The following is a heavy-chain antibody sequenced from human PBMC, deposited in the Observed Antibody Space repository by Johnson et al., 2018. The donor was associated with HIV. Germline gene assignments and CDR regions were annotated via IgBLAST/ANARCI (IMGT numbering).Heavy chain of an antibody. V-gene: IGHV3-30*03. CDR1: GFTFSSYG. Sequence: QVQLVESGGGVVQPGRSLRLSCAASGFTFSSYGMHWVRQAPGKGLEWVAVISYDAKHKYYADSVKGRVTISRDNSKNTLYLQMNSLRAEDTAFYYCARSRGGSSEDAFDIWGQGTMVTVSS. J-gene: IGHJ3*02. CDR3: ARSRGGSSEDAFDI. D-gene: IGHD1-26*01. CDR2: ISYDAKHK.